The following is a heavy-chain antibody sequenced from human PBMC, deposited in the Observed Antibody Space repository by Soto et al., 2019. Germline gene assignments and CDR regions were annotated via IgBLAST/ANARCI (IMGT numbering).Heavy chain of an antibody. CDR1: GFTVSSNY. CDR2: IYSGGST. CDR3: ASPIAAAGHYYYGMDV. V-gene: IGHV3-53*01. J-gene: IGHJ6*02. D-gene: IGHD6-13*01. Sequence: GGSLRLGCAASGFTVSSNYMSWVRQAPGKGLEWVSVIYSGGSTYYADSVKGRFTISRDNSKNTLYLQMNSLRAEDTAVYYCASPIAAAGHYYYGMDVWGQGTTVTVSS.